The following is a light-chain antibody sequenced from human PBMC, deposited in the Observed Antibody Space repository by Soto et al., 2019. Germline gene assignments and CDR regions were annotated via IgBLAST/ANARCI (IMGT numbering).Light chain of an antibody. V-gene: IGLV3-21*02. CDR1: NIRRQR. J-gene: IGLJ1*01. CDR2: DDT. Sequence: SYELTQPPSVSVAPGQTARITCGGNNIRRQRVHWYQQKPGQAPVLVVYDDTDRPSGNPERFSGSNSGNTAALTISRVEAWDEADYYWQAWDSSSDHYVFGTGTKLTVL. CDR3: QAWDSSSDHYV.